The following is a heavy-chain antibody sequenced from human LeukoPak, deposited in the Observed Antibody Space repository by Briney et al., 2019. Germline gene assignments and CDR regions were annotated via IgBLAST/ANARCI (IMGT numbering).Heavy chain of an antibody. V-gene: IGHV1-46*01. CDR1: GYNFTSYY. Sequence: GGSVKGSCKASGYNFTSYYLHRVRQAPGQGVEWMGMVNPSGGSTSYAQKFQGRVTMTRDTSTTTVYMVLSSLRSDDTAVFYCARRHKHYYQIDYWGQGTLVTVSS. CDR2: VNPSGGST. J-gene: IGHJ4*02. CDR3: ARRHKHYYQIDY. D-gene: IGHD1-26*01.